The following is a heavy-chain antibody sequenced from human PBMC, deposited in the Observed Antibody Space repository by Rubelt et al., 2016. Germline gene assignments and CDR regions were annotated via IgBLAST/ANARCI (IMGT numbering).Heavy chain of an antibody. Sequence: GLAWIGSVSYTGTTQYSPSLKSRVTISVDRSKNQLSLKLSSVTAADTAVYYCASDTSHSTRYYYAMDVWGQGTTVTVSS. CDR3: ASDTSHSTRYYYAMDV. V-gene: IGHV4-39*07. J-gene: IGHJ6*02. D-gene: IGHD3-3*01. CDR2: VSYTGTT.